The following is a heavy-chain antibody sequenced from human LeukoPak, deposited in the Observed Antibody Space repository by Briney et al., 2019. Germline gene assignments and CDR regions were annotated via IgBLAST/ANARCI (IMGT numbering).Heavy chain of an antibody. V-gene: IGHV3-30-3*02. CDR2: ISYDGSNK. D-gene: IGHD3-22*01. Sequence: GGSLRLSCAASGFTFSSYAMHWVRQAPGKGLEWVAVISYDGSNKYYADSVKGRFTISRDNSKNTLYLQMNSLRAEDTAVYYCAKLGGYYDSSGYSPFGYWGQGTLVTVSS. CDR3: AKLGGYYDSSGYSPFGY. J-gene: IGHJ4*02. CDR1: GFTFSSYA.